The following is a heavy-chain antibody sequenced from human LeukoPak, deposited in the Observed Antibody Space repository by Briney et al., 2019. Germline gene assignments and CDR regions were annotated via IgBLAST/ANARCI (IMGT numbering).Heavy chain of an antibody. V-gene: IGHV3-21*01. Sequence: TGGSLRHSCAASGFTFSSYSMNWVRQAPGKGLEWVSSISSSSSYIYYADSVKGRFTISRDNAKNSLYLQMNSLRAEDTAVYYCARAPYYYDSSGYYLLDYWGQGTLVTVSS. D-gene: IGHD3-22*01. CDR3: ARAPYYYDSSGYYLLDY. CDR2: ISSSSSYI. J-gene: IGHJ4*02. CDR1: GFTFSSYS.